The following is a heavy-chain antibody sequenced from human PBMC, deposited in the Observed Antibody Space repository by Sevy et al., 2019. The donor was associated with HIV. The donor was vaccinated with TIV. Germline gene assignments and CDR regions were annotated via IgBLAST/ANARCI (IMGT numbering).Heavy chain of an antibody. J-gene: IGHJ5*02. Sequence: SETLSLTCTVSGGSISSYYWSWIRQPPGKGLEWIGYIYYSGSTNYNPSLRSRVTISVDTSKNQFSLKLSSVTAADTAVYYCAGFKDYCSSTSCYSWFDPWGQGTLVTVSS. V-gene: IGHV4-59*01. CDR3: AGFKDYCSSTSCYSWFDP. CDR2: IYYSGST. CDR1: GGSISSYY. D-gene: IGHD2-2*01.